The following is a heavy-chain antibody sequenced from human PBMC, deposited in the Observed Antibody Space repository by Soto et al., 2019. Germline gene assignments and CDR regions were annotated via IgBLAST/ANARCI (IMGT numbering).Heavy chain of an antibody. V-gene: IGHV3-33*01. J-gene: IGHJ4*02. CDR3: ARDDKDNYGGDGGSFGC. CDR1: GFTFSSYG. Sequence: QVQLVESGGGVVQPGRSLRLSCAASGFTFSSYGMNWVRQAPGKGLEWVAVIWFDGSNKYYADSVKGRFTISRDNSKNTLYMQMNSLRAEDTAVYYCARDDKDNYGGDGGSFGCWGQGTQVTVSS. D-gene: IGHD3-16*01. CDR2: IWFDGSNK.